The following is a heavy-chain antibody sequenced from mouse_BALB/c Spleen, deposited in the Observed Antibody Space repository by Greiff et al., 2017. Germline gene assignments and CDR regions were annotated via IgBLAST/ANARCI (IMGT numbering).Heavy chain of an antibody. Sequence: EVQLQQSGAELVKPGASVKLSCTASGFNIKDTYMHWVKQRPEQGLEWIGRIDPANGNTKYDPKFQGKATITADTSSNTAYLQLSSLTSEDTAVYYCADYYGRSDWYFDVWGEGTTVTVSS. CDR2: IDPANGNT. CDR3: ADYYGRSDWYFDV. J-gene: IGHJ1*01. D-gene: IGHD1-1*01. CDR1: GFNIKDTY. V-gene: IGHV14-3*02.